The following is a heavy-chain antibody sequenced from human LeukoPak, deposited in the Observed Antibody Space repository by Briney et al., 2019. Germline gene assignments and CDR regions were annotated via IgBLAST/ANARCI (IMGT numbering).Heavy chain of an antibody. J-gene: IGHJ4*02. CDR2: MNPNSGNT. V-gene: IGHV1-8*02. Sequence: ASVKVSCKASGYTFSSYDINWVRQATGQGLEWMGWMNPNSGNTAYAQKFQGRVTMSRDTSISTAYMELSSLRAEDTAVYYCARERVAGLFDYWGQGTLVTVSS. CDR3: ARERVAGLFDY. CDR1: GYTFSSYD. D-gene: IGHD6-19*01.